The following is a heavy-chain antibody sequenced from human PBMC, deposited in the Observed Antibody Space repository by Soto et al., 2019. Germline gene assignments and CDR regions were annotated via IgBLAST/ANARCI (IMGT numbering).Heavy chain of an antibody. D-gene: IGHD2-2*01. Sequence: VDLVESGGGVVQPGRSLRLSCAASGFTFSDYGMHWVRQAPGEGLEWVANIKGDGSEKYFVDSVKGRFTISRDNAKNSLYLQMNSLRAEDTATYYCARDLGRTAAGYYYYYAMDVWGQGTTVTVSS. CDR3: ARDLGRTAAGYYYYYAMDV. CDR2: IKGDGSEK. J-gene: IGHJ6*02. CDR1: GFTFSDYG. V-gene: IGHV3-7*01.